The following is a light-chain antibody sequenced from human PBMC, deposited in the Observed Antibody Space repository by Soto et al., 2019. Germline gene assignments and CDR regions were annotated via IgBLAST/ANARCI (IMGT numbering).Light chain of an antibody. CDR3: CSYAGSSTLV. J-gene: IGLJ2*01. CDR2: EDS. V-gene: IGLV2-23*01. Sequence: QSALTQPASVSGSPGQSITISCTGTSSDIGSHNLVSWYQQHPGKAPKLMIYEDSKRPSGVSNRFSGSKSGNTASLTISGLQAEDEADYYCCSYAGSSTLVFGGGTKLTVL. CDR1: SSDIGSHNL.